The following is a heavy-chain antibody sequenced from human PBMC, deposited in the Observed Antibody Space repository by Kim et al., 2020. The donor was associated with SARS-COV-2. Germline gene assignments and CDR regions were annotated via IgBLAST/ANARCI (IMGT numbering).Heavy chain of an antibody. J-gene: IGHJ6*02. D-gene: IGHD6-13*01. Sequence: GGSLRLSCAASGFTFSSYGMHWVRQAPGKGLEWVAVIWYDGSNKYYADSVKGRFTISRDNSKNTLYLQMNSLRAEDTAVYYCARGATGGAYSSSWYYYYYGMDVWGQGTTVTVSS. V-gene: IGHV3-33*01. CDR1: GFTFSSYG. CDR3: ARGATGGAYSSSWYYYYYGMDV. CDR2: IWYDGSNK.